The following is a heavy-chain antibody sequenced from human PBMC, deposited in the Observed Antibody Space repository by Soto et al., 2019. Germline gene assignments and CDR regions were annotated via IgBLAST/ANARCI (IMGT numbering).Heavy chain of an antibody. CDR3: AKDQGIAASHGID. D-gene: IGHD6-13*01. J-gene: IGHJ3*01. CDR2: ISNDESDK. V-gene: IGHV3-30*18. CDR1: GFTFNNYG. Sequence: QVQLVESGGGVVQPGRSLRLSCAASGFTFNNYGMHWVRQAPGKGLEWVATISNDESDKYYADSVKGRLTISRDNSKNTVYLQMNSLRAEETAVYYCAKDQGIAASHGIDWGQGTMVTVSS.